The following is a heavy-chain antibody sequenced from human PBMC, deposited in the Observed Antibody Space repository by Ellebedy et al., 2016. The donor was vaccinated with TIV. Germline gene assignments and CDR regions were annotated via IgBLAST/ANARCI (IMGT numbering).Heavy chain of an antibody. D-gene: IGHD6-19*01. CDR1: GFTFSNYY. V-gene: IGHV3-7*01. CDR2: IKQDGSEK. CDR3: ARDQWLGRAYYFDY. J-gene: IGHJ4*01. Sequence: GESLKISCTASGFTFSNYYMSWVRQAPGKGLEWVANIKQDGSEKNYVDSVKGRFSISRDNTKNALYVQMNSLRAEDTAVYYCARDQWLGRAYYFDYWGQGTLVTVSS.